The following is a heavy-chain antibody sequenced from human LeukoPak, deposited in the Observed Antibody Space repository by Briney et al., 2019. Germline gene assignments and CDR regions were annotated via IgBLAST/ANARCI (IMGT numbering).Heavy chain of an antibody. V-gene: IGHV4-59*01. CDR3: ALALGELSSHFDY. CDR1: GGSISSYY. J-gene: IGHJ4*02. D-gene: IGHD3-16*02. Sequence: ASETLSLTCTVSGGSISSYYWSWIRQPPGKGLERIGYIYYSGSTNYNPSLKSRVTISVDTSKNQFSLKLSSVTAADTAVYYCALALGELSSHFDYWGQGTLVTVSS. CDR2: IYYSGST.